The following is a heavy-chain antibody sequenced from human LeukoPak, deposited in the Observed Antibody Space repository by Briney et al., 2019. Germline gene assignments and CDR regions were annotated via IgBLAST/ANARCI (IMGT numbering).Heavy chain of an antibody. J-gene: IGHJ4*02. V-gene: IGHV3-23*01. CDR2: ISGSGGST. Sequence: GGSLRLSCAASGFTFSSYAMSWVRQAPGKGLEWASAISGSGGSTYYADSVKGRFTISRDNSKNTLYLQMNSLRAEDTAVYYCAKSVTGSSWYWGDFDYWGQGTLVTVSS. CDR1: GFTFSSYA. CDR3: AKSVTGSSWYWGDFDY. D-gene: IGHD6-13*01.